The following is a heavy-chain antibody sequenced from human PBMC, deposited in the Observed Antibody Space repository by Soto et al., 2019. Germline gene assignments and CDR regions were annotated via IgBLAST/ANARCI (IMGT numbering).Heavy chain of an antibody. Sequence: SETLSLTCAVYGGSFSGYCWSWIRQPPWKGLEWIGEINHSGRTNYNPSLKSRVTISVDTSKSQFSLKLSSVTAADTAVYYCARGRKYYDFWSGYSHPRYYFNYWGQGTLVTVSS. V-gene: IGHV4-34*01. CDR1: GGSFSGYC. CDR3: ARGRKYYDFWSGYSHPRYYFNY. D-gene: IGHD3-3*01. J-gene: IGHJ4*02. CDR2: INHSGRT.